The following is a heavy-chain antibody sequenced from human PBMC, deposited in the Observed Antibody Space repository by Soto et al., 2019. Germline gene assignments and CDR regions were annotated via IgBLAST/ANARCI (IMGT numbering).Heavy chain of an antibody. D-gene: IGHD3-10*01. V-gene: IGHV1-69*02. Sequence: QVQLVQSGAEVKKPGSSVKVSCKASGDTFSFYTINWVRQAPGLGLEWVGRINPILSMSNYAQKFQGRVKMTADKSKNTGYMEMRRLRSEDTAMYFCATSYGSGYRAFDSWGQGALVTVSS. CDR1: GDTFSFYT. CDR3: ATSYGSGYRAFDS. CDR2: INPILSMS. J-gene: IGHJ4*02.